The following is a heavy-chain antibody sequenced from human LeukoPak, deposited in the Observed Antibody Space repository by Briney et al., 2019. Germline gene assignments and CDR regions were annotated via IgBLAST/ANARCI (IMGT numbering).Heavy chain of an antibody. CDR2: IYYSGST. V-gene: IGHV4-59*01. CDR3: ARSPLGNYYHYYMDV. Sequence: PSETLSLTCTVSGGSISSYYWSWIRQPPGKGLEWIGYIYYSGSTNYNPSLKSRATISVDTSKNQFSLKLSSVTAADTAVYYCARSPLGNYYHYYMDVWGKGTTVTVSS. CDR1: GGSISSYY. D-gene: IGHD3-16*01. J-gene: IGHJ6*03.